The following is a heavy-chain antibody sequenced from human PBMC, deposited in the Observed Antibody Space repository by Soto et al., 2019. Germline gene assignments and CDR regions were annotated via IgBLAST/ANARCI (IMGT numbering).Heavy chain of an antibody. J-gene: IGHJ2*01. CDR2: IIPIFGTA. Sequence: QVQLVQSGAEVKKPGSSVKVSCKASGGTFSSYAISWVRQAPGQGLEWMGGIIPIFGTANYAQKFQGRVTINADKSTSTAYMELSSLRSEDTAVYYCARDIMVRGVGNWYFDLWGRGTLVTVSS. D-gene: IGHD3-10*01. V-gene: IGHV1-69*06. CDR3: ARDIMVRGVGNWYFDL. CDR1: GGTFSSYA.